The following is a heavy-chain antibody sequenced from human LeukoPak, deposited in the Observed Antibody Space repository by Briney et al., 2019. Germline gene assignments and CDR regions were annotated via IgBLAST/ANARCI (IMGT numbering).Heavy chain of an antibody. D-gene: IGHD3-22*01. CDR2: ISKDGSDK. Sequence: GGSLRLSCAASGFTFSDYAMHWVRQAPGKGLEWVAVISKDGSDKYYPGSVRGRFTISRDNSKNTIYLQMDSLRAEDTAIYYCATPLDYYDSSGYHQGGDWGQGTLVTVSS. V-gene: IGHV3-30-3*01. J-gene: IGHJ4*02. CDR1: GFTFSDYA. CDR3: ATPLDYYDSSGYHQGGD.